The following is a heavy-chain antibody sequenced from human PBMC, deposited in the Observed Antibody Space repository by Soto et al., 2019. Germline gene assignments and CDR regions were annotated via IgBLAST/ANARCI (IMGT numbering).Heavy chain of an antibody. CDR3: ARYYYDSSGYFDY. V-gene: IGHV3-66*01. CDR2: IYSGGST. Sequence: EVQLVESGGSLVQPGGSLRLSCAASGFTVSSNYMSWVRQAPGKGLEWVSVIYSGGSTYYADSVKGRFTISRDNSKNPMYLQMNSLRAEDTTVYYCARYYYDSSGYFDYWGQGTLVTVSS. J-gene: IGHJ4*02. CDR1: GFTVSSNY. D-gene: IGHD3-22*01.